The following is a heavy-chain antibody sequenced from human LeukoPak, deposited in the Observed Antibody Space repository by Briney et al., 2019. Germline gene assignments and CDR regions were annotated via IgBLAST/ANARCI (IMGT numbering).Heavy chain of an antibody. CDR3: ARDFGPRDYYDSSGYLWFDP. J-gene: IGHJ5*02. Sequence: PGGSLRLSCAASGFTFSSYAMNWVRQAPGKGLEWVSAISGSGGNTYYADSVKGRFTISRDNSKNTLYLQMNSLRAEDTAVYYCARDFGPRDYYDSSGYLWFDPWGQGTLVTVSS. CDR1: GFTFSSYA. D-gene: IGHD3-22*01. V-gene: IGHV3-23*01. CDR2: ISGSGGNT.